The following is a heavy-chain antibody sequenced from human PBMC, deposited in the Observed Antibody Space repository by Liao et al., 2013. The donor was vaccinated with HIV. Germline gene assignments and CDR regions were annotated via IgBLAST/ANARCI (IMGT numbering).Heavy chain of an antibody. J-gene: IGHJ5*02. Sequence: QVQLQESGPGLVKPSETLSLTCTVSGGSISGYYWSWIRQPAGKGLEWIGRMYSSGTTNYNPSLKSRVSMSVDTSRNQFSLNLTSMTAADTAVYYCARAILLWFGASNWFDPWGQGTLVTVSS. CDR1: GGSISGYY. CDR2: MYSSGTT. CDR3: ARAILLWFGASNWFDP. V-gene: IGHV4-4*07. D-gene: IGHD3-10*01.